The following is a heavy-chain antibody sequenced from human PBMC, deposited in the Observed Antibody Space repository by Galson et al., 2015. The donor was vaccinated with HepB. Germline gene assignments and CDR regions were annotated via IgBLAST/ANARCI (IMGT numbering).Heavy chain of an antibody. J-gene: IGHJ5*02. CDR2: IGGPGHDI. CDR3: VRYPRFPDA. V-gene: IGHV3-11*01. CDR1: GFTFSDYY. Sequence: SLRLSCAASGFTFSDYYMSWIRQVPGKGLEYLSYIGGPGHDINYVDSVKGRFTISRDNAKNSLYLQMNSLRADDTAVYYCVRYPRFPDAWGQGILVTVSS.